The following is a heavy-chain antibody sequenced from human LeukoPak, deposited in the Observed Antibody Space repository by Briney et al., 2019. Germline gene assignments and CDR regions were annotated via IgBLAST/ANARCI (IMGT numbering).Heavy chain of an antibody. D-gene: IGHD4-11*01. J-gene: IGHJ6*03. CDR2: INPDSGGT. V-gene: IGHV1-2*02. Sequence: ASVKVSCKASGYSFTGYYMHWVRQSPGQGLEWMGWINPDSGGTNYAQKFQGRVTMTRDTSITTAYMELSRLTSDDTAVYYCASGYSDYADYYNYYMDVWGKGTTVTVSS. CDR3: ASGYSDYADYYNYYMDV. CDR1: GYSFTGYY.